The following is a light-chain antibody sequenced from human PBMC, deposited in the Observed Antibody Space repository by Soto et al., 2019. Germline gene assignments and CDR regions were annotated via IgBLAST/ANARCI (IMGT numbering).Light chain of an antibody. V-gene: IGKV1-39*01. CDR1: QSISTY. Sequence: DIQMTQSPSSLSASVGDRVNITCRASQSISTYLNWYQQKPGKAPKLLIYATSSLQSGVPSRFSDSGSGTDFTLTISSLQPEDIATYFCQQSYSRPDTFGQGTKLEIK. CDR3: QQSYSRPDT. J-gene: IGKJ2*01. CDR2: ATS.